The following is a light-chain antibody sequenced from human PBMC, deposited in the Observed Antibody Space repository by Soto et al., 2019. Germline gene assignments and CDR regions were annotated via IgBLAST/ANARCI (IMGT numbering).Light chain of an antibody. CDR1: HIGSKN. CDR3: SAWDDSLSVVV. Sequence: SYELTQPLSVSVALGQTAKITCVGIHIGSKNVHWYQQKPGQAPVLVISRDTNRPSGIPERFSGSNSGTSASLAISGLRSDDEAEYYCSAWDDSLSVVVFGGGTKLTVL. CDR2: RDT. J-gene: IGLJ2*01. V-gene: IGLV3-9*01.